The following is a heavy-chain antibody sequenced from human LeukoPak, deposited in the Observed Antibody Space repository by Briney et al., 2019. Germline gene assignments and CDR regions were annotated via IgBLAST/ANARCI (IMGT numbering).Heavy chain of an antibody. V-gene: IGHV4-59*08. D-gene: IGHD6-6*01. CDR2: IYYSGST. Sequence: SETLSITCTVSGGSISSYYWSWIRQPPGKGLEWIGSIYYSGSTYYNPSLKSRVTISVDTSKNQFSLKLSSVTAADTAVYYCARHLASYSSSSWGADYWGQGTLVTVSS. CDR3: ARHLASYSSSSWGADY. CDR1: GGSISSYY. J-gene: IGHJ4*02.